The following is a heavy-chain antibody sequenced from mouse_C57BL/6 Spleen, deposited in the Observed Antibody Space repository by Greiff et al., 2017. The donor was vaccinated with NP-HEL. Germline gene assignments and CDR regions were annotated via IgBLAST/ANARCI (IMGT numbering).Heavy chain of an antibody. CDR1: GYAFSSSW. J-gene: IGHJ2*01. D-gene: IGHD1-3*01. CDR2: IYPGDGDT. V-gene: IGHV1-82*01. CDR3: ASIYWGLDY. Sequence: VQLQQSGPELVKPGASVKISCKASGYAFSSSWMNWAKQRPGKGLEWIGRIYPGDGDTNYNGKFKGKATLTADKSSSTAYMQLSSLTSEDSAVYFCASIYWGLDYWGQGTTLTVSS.